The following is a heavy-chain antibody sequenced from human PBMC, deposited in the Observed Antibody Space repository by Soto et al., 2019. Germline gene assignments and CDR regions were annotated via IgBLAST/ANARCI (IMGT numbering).Heavy chain of an antibody. Sequence: VGLLRHSCAAFGFTFGNFAVSRVRQAPGKGLEWVSAISGSGGSTYYADSVKGRFTISRDNSKNTLYLQMNSLRAEDTAVYYCSKDWIRIGATLEASDIRGQGTMVPVSS. CDR1: GFTFGNFA. J-gene: IGHJ3*02. CDR2: ISGSGGST. D-gene: IGHD5-12*01. CDR3: SKDWIRIGATLEASDI. V-gene: IGHV3-23*01.